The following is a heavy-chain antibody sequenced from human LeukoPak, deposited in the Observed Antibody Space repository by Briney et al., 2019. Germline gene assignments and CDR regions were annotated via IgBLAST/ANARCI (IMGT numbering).Heavy chain of an antibody. J-gene: IGHJ4*02. CDR2: ISNDGSDK. CDR3: ARDVSAAADYYFDY. D-gene: IGHD6-13*01. Sequence: GGPLRLSCAASGFTFSSYAMHWVRQAPGKGLEWVAVISNDGSDKYFADSVKGRFSISRDNSKNTLYLQMNSLRAEDTAVYYCARDVSAAADYYFDYWGQGTLVTVSS. CDR1: GFTFSSYA. V-gene: IGHV3-30-3*01.